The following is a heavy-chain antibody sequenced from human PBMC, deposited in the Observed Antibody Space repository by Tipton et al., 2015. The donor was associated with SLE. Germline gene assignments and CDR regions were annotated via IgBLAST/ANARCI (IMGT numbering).Heavy chain of an antibody. D-gene: IGHD6-19*01. CDR2: IYYSGST. Sequence: TLSLTCTVSGGSISSHYWSWIRQPPGKGLEWIGYIYYSGSTNYNPSLKSRVTISVDTSKNHFSLRLTSVTAADTAVYYCARHLFRQRTGWGSWGQGTLITVSS. J-gene: IGHJ5*02. V-gene: IGHV4-59*08. CDR3: ARHLFRQRTGWGS. CDR1: GGSISSHY.